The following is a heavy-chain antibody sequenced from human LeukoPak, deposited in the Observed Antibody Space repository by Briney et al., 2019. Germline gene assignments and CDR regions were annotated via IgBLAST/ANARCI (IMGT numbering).Heavy chain of an antibody. CDR1: GFIFRNYA. V-gene: IGHV3-23*01. J-gene: IGHJ5*02. CDR2: ISGDGGSA. CDR3: AKDYNNYFDP. Sequence: GSLRLSCAASGFIFRNYAMSWVRQAPGKGLEWVSAISGDGGSAYYGDSVKGRFTISRDNSKNTLWLQMNSLRADDTAVYYCAKDYNNYFDPWGQGTLVTVSS.